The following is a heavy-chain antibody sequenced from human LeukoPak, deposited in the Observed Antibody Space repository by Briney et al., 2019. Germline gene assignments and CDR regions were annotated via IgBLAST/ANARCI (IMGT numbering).Heavy chain of an antibody. CDR3: ARNDYASSSGYDF. CDR1: GFTFSSSS. V-gene: IGHV3-23*01. CDR2: ITDAVGST. Sequence: PGGSLRLSCAASGFTFSSSSISWVRQAPGKGLEWVSAITDAVGSTHYADSVKGRFTISRDNAKNSLYLQMDSLRAEDTAVFFCARNDYASSSGYDFWGQGTLVTVSS. J-gene: IGHJ4*02. D-gene: IGHD6-6*01.